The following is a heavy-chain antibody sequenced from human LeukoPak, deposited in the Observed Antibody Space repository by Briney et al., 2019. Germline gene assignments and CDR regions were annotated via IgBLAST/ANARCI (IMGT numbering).Heavy chain of an antibody. CDR2: ISKNSDLK. CDR1: GFTFSSDS. CDR3: ARGGDGYSRFDP. J-gene: IGHJ5*02. V-gene: IGHV3-48*04. Sequence: QPGWSLRLSCAASGFTFSSDSMNWVRQAPGKGLEWVSYISKNSDLKSHADSVKGRFTIFRDNAKNSLFLQMNSLRVEDTAVYYCARGGDGYSRFDPWGQGTLVTVSS. D-gene: IGHD5-24*01.